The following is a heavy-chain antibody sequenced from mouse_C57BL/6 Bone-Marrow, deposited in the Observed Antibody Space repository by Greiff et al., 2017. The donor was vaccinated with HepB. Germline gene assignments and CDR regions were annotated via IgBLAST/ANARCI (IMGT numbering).Heavy chain of an antibody. CDR2: ISDGGSYT. D-gene: IGHD1-1*02. CDR3: ARRYGSYGFAY. Sequence: EVHLVESGGGLVKPGGSLKLSCAASGFTFSSYAMSWVRQTPEKRLEWVATISDGGSYTYYPDNVKGRFTISRDNAKNNLYLQMSHLKSEDTAMYYCARRYGSYGFAYWGQGTLVTVSA. V-gene: IGHV5-4*01. CDR1: GFTFSSYA. J-gene: IGHJ3*01.